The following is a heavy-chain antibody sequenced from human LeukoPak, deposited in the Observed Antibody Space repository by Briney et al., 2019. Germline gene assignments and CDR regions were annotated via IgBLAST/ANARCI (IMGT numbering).Heavy chain of an antibody. V-gene: IGHV3-11*01. J-gene: IGHJ4*02. Sequence: PGGSLRLSCAASGFTFSDYYMSWIRQAPGKGLEWVSYISSTGITEYYADSVKGRFTVSRDNAKNSLYLQMNGLRAEDTAVYYCARGPYDDHVDYWGQGTLLTVSS. D-gene: IGHD4-17*01. CDR3: ARGPYDDHVDY. CDR1: GFTFSDYY. CDR2: ISSTGITE.